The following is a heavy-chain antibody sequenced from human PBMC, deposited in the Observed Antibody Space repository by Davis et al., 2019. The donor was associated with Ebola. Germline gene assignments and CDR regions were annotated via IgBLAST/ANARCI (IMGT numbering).Heavy chain of an antibody. Sequence: ASVKVSCKASGDITTSHQFAWVRQAPGQGLEWMGWISAYNGNTNYAQKLQGRVTMTTDTSTSTAYMELRSLRSDDTAVYDCAIAVAGREYYFDYWGQGTLVTVSS. V-gene: IGHV1-18*01. CDR1: GDITTSHQ. CDR2: ISAYNGNT. CDR3: AIAVAGREYYFDY. D-gene: IGHD6-19*01. J-gene: IGHJ4*02.